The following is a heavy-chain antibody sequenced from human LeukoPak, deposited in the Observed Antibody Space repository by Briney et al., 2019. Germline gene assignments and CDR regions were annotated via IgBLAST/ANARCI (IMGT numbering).Heavy chain of an antibody. V-gene: IGHV4-59*01. CDR1: GGSISSYY. J-gene: IGHJ5*02. Sequence: SETLSLTCTVSGGSISSYYWSWIRQPPGKGLKWIGYIYYSGSTNYNPSLKSRVTISVDTSKNQFSLKVTSVTAADTAVYYCARGYSGSCLDPWGQGTLVTVSS. CDR3: ARGYSGSCLDP. CDR2: IYYSGST. D-gene: IGHD1-26*01.